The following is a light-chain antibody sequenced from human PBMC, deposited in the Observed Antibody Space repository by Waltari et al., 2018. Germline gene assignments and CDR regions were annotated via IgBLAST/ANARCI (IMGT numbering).Light chain of an antibody. J-gene: IGKJ3*01. Sequence: DIHLTQSPSSLSASVGDRITITCRASQDIGTFLAWYQQKSGKVPKLLIYAASTVQAGVPSRFSGSGAGTNFSLTINGLQPEDAATYYCQKYTSVFGPGTKVDF. CDR1: QDIGTF. CDR3: QKYTSV. CDR2: AAS. V-gene: IGKV1-27*01.